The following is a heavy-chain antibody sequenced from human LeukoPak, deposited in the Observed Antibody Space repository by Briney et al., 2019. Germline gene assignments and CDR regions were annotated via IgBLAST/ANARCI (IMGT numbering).Heavy chain of an antibody. CDR1: GGSFSGYS. CDR2: SDDTGSA. CDR3: AREVPYFSASGRRRYVFDF. J-gene: IGHJ4*02. V-gene: IGHV4-34*01. Sequence: SETLSLTCAVSGGSFSGYSWTWIRQPPGRGLEWIGESDDTGSATYNPSLQSRVTMSVDTSKRQFSLTLTSVTAADRAVYYCAREVPYFSASGRRRYVFDFWGQGSLVTVSS. D-gene: IGHD3-10*01.